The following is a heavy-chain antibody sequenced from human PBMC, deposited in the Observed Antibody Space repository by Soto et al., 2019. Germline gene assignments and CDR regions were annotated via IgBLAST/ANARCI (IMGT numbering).Heavy chain of an antibody. V-gene: IGHV4-59*01. Sequence: SETLSLTCTVSGGSISTYYWSWIRQPPGKGLEWIGYIYYSGSTKYNPSLKSRVTISVDTSKNQFSLKLSSVTAADTAVYYCARLYCSGGSCYFDHWGQGTLVTVSS. CDR1: GGSISTYY. CDR3: ARLYCSGGSCYFDH. D-gene: IGHD2-15*01. J-gene: IGHJ4*02. CDR2: IYYSGST.